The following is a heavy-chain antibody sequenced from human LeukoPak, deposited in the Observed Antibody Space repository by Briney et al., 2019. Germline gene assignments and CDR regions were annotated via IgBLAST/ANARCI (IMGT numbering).Heavy chain of an antibody. CDR1: GFTFSSYW. D-gene: IGHD3-10*01. V-gene: IGHV3-7*01. Sequence: PGGSLRLSCAASGFTFSSYWMSWVRQAPGKGLEWVANIKQDGSEKYYVDSVKGRFTISRDNAKNSLYLQMNSLRAEDTAVYYCAGLWFGELYTTDAFDIWGQGTMVTVSS. CDR3: AGLWFGELYTTDAFDI. CDR2: IKQDGSEK. J-gene: IGHJ3*02.